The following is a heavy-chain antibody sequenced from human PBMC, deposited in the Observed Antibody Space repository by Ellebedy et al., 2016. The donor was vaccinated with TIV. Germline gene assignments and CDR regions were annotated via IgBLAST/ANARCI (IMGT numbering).Heavy chain of an antibody. CDR2: IIPIFGTA. V-gene: IGHV1-69*06. J-gene: IGHJ4*02. CDR3: TTVTWAGVHDY. Sequence: SVKVSXXASGGTFSSYAISWVRQAPGQGLEWMGGIIPIFGTANYAQKFQGRVTITADKSTSTAYMELSSLRSEDTAVYYCTTVTWAGVHDYWGQGTLVTVSS. CDR1: GGTFSSYA. D-gene: IGHD1-1*01.